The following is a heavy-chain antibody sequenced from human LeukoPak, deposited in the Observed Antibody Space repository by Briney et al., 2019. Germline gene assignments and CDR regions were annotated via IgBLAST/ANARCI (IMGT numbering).Heavy chain of an antibody. CDR3: ARRSGIAVAGAFDY. Sequence: SGGSLRLSCAASGFTFSSYWMSWVRQAPGKGLEWVSGISGSGDSTYYADSVKGRFTISRDNSKNTLYLQMNSLRAEDTAVYYCARRSGIAVAGAFDYWGQGTLVTVSS. D-gene: IGHD6-19*01. CDR1: GFTFSSYW. J-gene: IGHJ4*02. CDR2: ISGSGDST. V-gene: IGHV3-23*01.